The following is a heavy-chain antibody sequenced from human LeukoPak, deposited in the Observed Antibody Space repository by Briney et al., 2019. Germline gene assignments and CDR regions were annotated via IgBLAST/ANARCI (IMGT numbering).Heavy chain of an antibody. CDR3: ARLVESSGWYLCWFDP. D-gene: IGHD6-19*01. CDR2: IYYSGST. Sequence: MRSERLSLTCTVSGGSISSYYWSWIRQPPGKGLEWIGYIYYSGSTNYNPSLKSRVTISVDTSKNQFSLKLSSVTAADTAVYYCARLVESSGWYLCWFDPWGQGTLVPLLS. V-gene: IGHV4-59*08. CDR1: GGSISSYY. J-gene: IGHJ5*02.